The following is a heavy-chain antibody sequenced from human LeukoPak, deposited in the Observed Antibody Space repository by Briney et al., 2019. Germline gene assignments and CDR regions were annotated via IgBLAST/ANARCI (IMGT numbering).Heavy chain of an antibody. D-gene: IGHD3-16*01. Sequence: GGSLRLSCVASGFPSSSHAMCWIRQAPGKGLEWVSSIDISGGATWYADSVRGRFTISRDNSKNTLYLQMTSLRVEDTALYYCANEIRPNDYWGQGTLVSVSS. CDR1: GFPSSSHA. J-gene: IGHJ4*02. CDR2: IDISGGAT. CDR3: ANEIRPNDY. V-gene: IGHV3-23*05.